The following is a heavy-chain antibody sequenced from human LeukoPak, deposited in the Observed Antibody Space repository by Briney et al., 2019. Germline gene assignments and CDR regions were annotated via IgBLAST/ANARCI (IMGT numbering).Heavy chain of an antibody. CDR2: ISYDGSNK. CDR3: AKHLYSSGPPFDY. J-gene: IGHJ4*02. V-gene: IGHV3-30-3*02. CDR1: GFTFSSYA. D-gene: IGHD3-10*01. Sequence: GGSLRLSCAASGFTFSSYAMHWVRQAPGKGLEWVAVISYDGSNKYYADSVKGRFTISRDNSKNTLYLQMNSLRAEDTAVYYCAKHLYSSGPPFDYWGQGTLDTVSS.